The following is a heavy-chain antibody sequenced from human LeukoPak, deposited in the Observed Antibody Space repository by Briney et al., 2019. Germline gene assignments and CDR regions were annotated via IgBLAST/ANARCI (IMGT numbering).Heavy chain of an antibody. D-gene: IGHD5-12*01. CDR3: AGLRSGSFNY. V-gene: IGHV3-73*01. J-gene: IGHJ4*02. CDR2: IRSKANSYAT. CDR1: GFTFSGSA. Sequence: GGSLRLSCAASGFTFSGSAMHWVRQASGKGLEWVGRIRSKANSYATAYAASVKGRFTISRDDSKNTAYLQMNSLRAEDTAVYYCAGLRSGSFNYWGQGTLVTVSS.